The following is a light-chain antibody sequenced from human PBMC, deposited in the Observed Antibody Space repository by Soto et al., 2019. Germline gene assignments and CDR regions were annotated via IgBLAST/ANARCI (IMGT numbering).Light chain of an antibody. Sequence: GSLGERATINCKSSRSVLYSSNNKNYLAWYQQKPGQPPKLLIYWASSRESGVPGRFSGSGSGTDFTLTISSLQAEDVAVYYCQQYYSTPRTFGQGTKVDIK. V-gene: IGKV4-1*01. J-gene: IGKJ1*01. CDR1: RSVLYSSNNKNY. CDR2: WAS. CDR3: QQYYSTPRT.